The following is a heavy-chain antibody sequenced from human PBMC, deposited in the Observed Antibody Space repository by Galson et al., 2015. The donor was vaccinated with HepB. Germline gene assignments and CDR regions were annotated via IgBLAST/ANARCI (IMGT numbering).Heavy chain of an antibody. Sequence: SLRLSCAASGFSFDTWAMSWVRQPPGKGLEWVSSITSSFGTYYANSVKGRFTISRDNSKNALYLQMNSLKPEDTAIYYCLGGRVYWGQGILVTVSS. J-gene: IGHJ4*02. CDR2: ITSSFGT. CDR1: GFSFDTWA. CDR3: LGGRVY. V-gene: IGHV3-23*01. D-gene: IGHD3-10*01.